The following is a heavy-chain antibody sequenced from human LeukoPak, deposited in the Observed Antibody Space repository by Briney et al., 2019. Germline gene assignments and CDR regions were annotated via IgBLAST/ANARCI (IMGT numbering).Heavy chain of an antibody. Sequence: PGGSLRLSCAASGFTFSSYTMSWVRQAPGKGLEWVAVISYDGSNKYYADSVKGRFTISRDNSKNTLYLQMNSLRAEDTAVYYCARDTTLDSSGYYSYFDYWGQGTLVTVSS. D-gene: IGHD3-22*01. V-gene: IGHV3-30-3*01. J-gene: IGHJ4*02. CDR1: GFTFSSYT. CDR2: ISYDGSNK. CDR3: ARDTTLDSSGYYSYFDY.